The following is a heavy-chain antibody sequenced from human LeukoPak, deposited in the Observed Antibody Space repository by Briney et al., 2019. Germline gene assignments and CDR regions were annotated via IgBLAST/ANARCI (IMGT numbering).Heavy chain of an antibody. CDR1: GGSISSSSYY. V-gene: IGHV4-39*07. CDR2: IYYSGST. CDR3: ARASSLYSGSYPFDY. J-gene: IGHJ4*02. D-gene: IGHD1-26*01. Sequence: SETLSLTCTVSGGSISSSSYYWGWFRQPPGKGLEWIGSIYYSGSTNYNPSLKSRVTISVDTSKNQFSLKLSSVTAADTAVYYCARASSLYSGSYPFDYWGQGTLVTVSS.